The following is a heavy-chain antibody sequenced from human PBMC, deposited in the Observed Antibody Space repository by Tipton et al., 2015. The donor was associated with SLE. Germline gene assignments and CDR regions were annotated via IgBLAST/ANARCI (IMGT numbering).Heavy chain of an antibody. J-gene: IGHJ5*02. CDR1: GDSMSSYY. CDR2: ITRRGKT. CDR3: ARGGTGDGRNPFDP. D-gene: IGHD4-23*01. V-gene: IGHV4-34*01. Sequence: GSLRLSCSVSGDSMSSYYWSWFRRPPGRGLEWIGEITRRGKTNYNPSLKSRGTISVDTSKNQFSLNLRSVTAADTAVYYCARGGTGDGRNPFDPWGQGTLVTVSS.